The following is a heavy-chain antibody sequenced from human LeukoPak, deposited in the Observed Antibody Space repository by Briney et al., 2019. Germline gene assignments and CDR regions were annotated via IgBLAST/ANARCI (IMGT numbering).Heavy chain of an antibody. CDR1: GYTFTGYY. Sequence: ASVKASCKASGYTFTGYYMHWVRQPPGQGLEWMGWINPNRGGTNYAQTFQGRVTMTRDTSISTASMELSRLRSDDTAVYYCARDLFGIVVVPAAMGYWGQGTLVTVSS. CDR2: INPNRGGT. CDR3: ARDLFGIVVVPAAMGY. V-gene: IGHV1-2*02. J-gene: IGHJ4*02. D-gene: IGHD2-2*01.